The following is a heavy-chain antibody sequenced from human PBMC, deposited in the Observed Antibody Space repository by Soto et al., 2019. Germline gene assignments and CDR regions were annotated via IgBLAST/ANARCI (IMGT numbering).Heavy chain of an antibody. CDR2: IIPIFGTA. CDR1: GGTFSSYA. J-gene: IGHJ6*02. D-gene: IGHD6-13*01. Sequence: SSVKVSCKASGGTFSSYAISWVRQAPGQGLEWMGGIIPIFGTANYAQKFQGRATITADESTSTAYMELSSLRSEDTAVYYCARDFYRSYSSSDYYYYGTDVWG. CDR3: ARDFYRSYSSSDYYYYGTDV. V-gene: IGHV1-69*13.